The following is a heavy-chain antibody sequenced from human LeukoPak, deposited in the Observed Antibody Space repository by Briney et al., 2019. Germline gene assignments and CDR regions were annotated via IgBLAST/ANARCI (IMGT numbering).Heavy chain of an antibody. CDR1: GYSISSGYY. V-gene: IGHV4-38-2*02. J-gene: IGHJ4*02. CDR2: IYHSGST. D-gene: IGHD3-10*01. Sequence: KPSETLSLTCTVSGYSISSGYYWGWIRQPPGKGLEWIGSIYHSGSTYYNPSLKSRVTISVDTSKNQFSLKLSSVTAADTAVYYCAREGVRGPFDYWGQGTLVTVSS. CDR3: AREGVRGPFDY.